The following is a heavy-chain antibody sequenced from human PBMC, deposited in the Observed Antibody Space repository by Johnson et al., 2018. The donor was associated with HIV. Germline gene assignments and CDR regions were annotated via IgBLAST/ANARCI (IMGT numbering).Heavy chain of an antibody. Sequence: QVQLVESGGGVVQPGRSLRLACAASGLTFSSFGMHWVRQAPGKGLEWVAVISYDGSKKYYADSVKGRITISRDNSKNTLYLQMNSLRAEDSAVFHCAKDRGRGYNYGWGAFDIWGQGTMVTVSS. J-gene: IGHJ3*02. CDR2: ISYDGSKK. V-gene: IGHV3-30*18. CDR1: GLTFSSFG. D-gene: IGHD5-18*01. CDR3: AKDRGRGYNYGWGAFDI.